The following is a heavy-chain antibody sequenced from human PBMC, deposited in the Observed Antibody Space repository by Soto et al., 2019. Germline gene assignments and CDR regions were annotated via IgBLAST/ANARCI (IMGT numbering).Heavy chain of an antibody. D-gene: IGHD6-19*01. Sequence: EVPLVESGGGSVQPGGSLRLSCAASGLIFSDYHMDWVRQAPGKGLEWVGRIRRKANSYTTEYAASVKGRFTISRDDSKNSLYLQMNSLKSEDTAVYYCAMLGGWSGGSSGMDVWGQGTTVTVSS. V-gene: IGHV3-72*01. J-gene: IGHJ6*02. CDR3: AMLGGWSGGSSGMDV. CDR2: IRRKANSYTT. CDR1: GLIFSDYH.